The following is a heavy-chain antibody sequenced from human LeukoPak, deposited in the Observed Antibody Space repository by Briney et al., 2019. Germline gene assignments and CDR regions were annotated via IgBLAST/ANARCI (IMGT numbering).Heavy chain of an antibody. J-gene: IGHJ6*02. V-gene: IGHV1-2*04. CDR2: INPNSGGT. CDR3: ARDLALRNCYDSSGPYYYYYGMDV. D-gene: IGHD3-22*01. CDR1: GYTFTGYY. Sequence: ASVKVSCKASGYTFTGYYMHWVRQAPGQGLEWMGWINPNSGGTNYAQKFQGWVTMTRDTSISTAYMELSRLRSDDTAVYYCARDLALRNCYDSSGPYYYYYGMDVWGQGTTVTVSS.